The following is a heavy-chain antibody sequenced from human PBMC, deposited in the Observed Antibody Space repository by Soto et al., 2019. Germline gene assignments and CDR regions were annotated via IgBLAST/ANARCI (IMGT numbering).Heavy chain of an antibody. V-gene: IGHV2-5*01. CDR1: GFSLSSSGVC. Sequence: QITLKESGPPLVRPTDTLTLTCTFSGFSLSSSGVCVGWIRQPPGKAPEWLALIFWNDDRRYSPSLRGRLTITKDTPSTEVLLTLAKVNPEDKGTYHYGYRVVGHAHKVYYFDCCSQGTLVTGSS. CDR3: GYRVVGHAHKVYYFDC. CDR2: IFWNDDR. D-gene: IGHD3-16*01. J-gene: IGHJ4*02.